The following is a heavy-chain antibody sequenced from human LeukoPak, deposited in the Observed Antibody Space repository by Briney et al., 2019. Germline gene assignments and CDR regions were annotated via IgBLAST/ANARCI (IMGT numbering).Heavy chain of an antibody. V-gene: IGHV3-30*03. CDR3: ARGGYPTVV. J-gene: IGHJ6*02. Sequence: GGSLRLSCAASGFTFSSYGMHWVRQAPGKGLEWVAVISYDGSNKYYADSVKGRFTISRDNSKNTLYLQMNSLRAEDTAVYYCARGGYPTVVWGQGTTVTVSS. CDR2: ISYDGSNK. CDR1: GFTFSSYG. D-gene: IGHD2-15*01.